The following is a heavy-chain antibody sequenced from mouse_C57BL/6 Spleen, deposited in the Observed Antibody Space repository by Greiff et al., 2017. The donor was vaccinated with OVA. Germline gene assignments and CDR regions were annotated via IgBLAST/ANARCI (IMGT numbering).Heavy chain of an antibody. CDR1: GFTFSSYA. CDR2: ISDGGSYT. CDR3: ARFSNYWFAY. Sequence: EVKLVESGGGLVKPGGSLKLSCAASGFTFSSYAMSWVRQTPEKRLEWVATISDGGSYTYYPDNVKGRFTISRDNAKNNLYLQMSHLKSEDTAMYYCARFSNYWFAYGGQGTLVTVSA. J-gene: IGHJ3*01. D-gene: IGHD2-5*01. V-gene: IGHV5-4*03.